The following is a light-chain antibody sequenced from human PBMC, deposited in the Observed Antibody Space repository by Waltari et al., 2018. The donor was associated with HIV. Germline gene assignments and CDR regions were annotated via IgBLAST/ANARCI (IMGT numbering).Light chain of an antibody. Sequence: SYVLTQPPSVSVAPGQTAMITCGGNNIGSKSVHWYQQKPGQAPVLVVYDDSDRPSGIPDRCSGSNSGNTATLTLSRVEAGDEADYYCQVWVSSSDHVVFGGGTKLTVL. CDR1: NIGSKS. CDR2: DDS. V-gene: IGLV3-21*02. J-gene: IGLJ2*01. CDR3: QVWVSSSDHVV.